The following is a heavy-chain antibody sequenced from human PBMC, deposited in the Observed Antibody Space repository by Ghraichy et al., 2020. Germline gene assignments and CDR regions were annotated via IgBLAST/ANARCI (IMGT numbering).Heavy chain of an antibody. J-gene: IGHJ6*03. V-gene: IGHV4-34*01. CDR2: INHSGST. CDR1: GGSFSGYY. Sequence: EYLNISCAVYGGSFSGYYWSWIRQPPGKGLEWIGEINHSGSTNYNPSLKSRVTISVDTSKNQFSLKLSSVTAADTAVYYCARARGSSSWYRYYYYYMDVWGKGTTVTVSS. CDR3: ARARGSSSWYRYYYYYMDV. D-gene: IGHD6-13*01.